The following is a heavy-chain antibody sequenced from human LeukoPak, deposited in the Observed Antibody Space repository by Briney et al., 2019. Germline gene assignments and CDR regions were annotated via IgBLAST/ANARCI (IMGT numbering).Heavy chain of an antibody. Sequence: ASVKVSCKASGYTFTTSYINWVRKAPGQGLEWMGWVSAYNGKTSYAQRFQGRVTMTTDSSTNTAYMDLASLRSDDTAVYYCARGGTFYPSIDYWGQGTLVTVSS. V-gene: IGHV1-18*04. CDR3: ARGGTFYPSIDY. D-gene: IGHD1-26*01. J-gene: IGHJ4*02. CDR1: GYTFTTSY. CDR2: VSAYNGKT.